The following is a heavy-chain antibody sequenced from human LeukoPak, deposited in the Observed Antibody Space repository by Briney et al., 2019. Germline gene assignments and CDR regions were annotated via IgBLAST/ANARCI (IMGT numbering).Heavy chain of an antibody. D-gene: IGHD3-10*01. CDR1: GFTFSSYA. CDR2: IGGSNGIT. J-gene: IGHJ4*02. Sequence: GGSLRLSCAASGFTFSSYAMSWVRQAPGKGLEWVSVIGGSNGITFYVGSVKGRFTISRDNSKNTLYVQMNSLRADDTAVYYCARDPLGITMVRGYFDWWGQGTLVTVSS. CDR3: ARDPLGITMVRGYFDW. V-gene: IGHV3-23*01.